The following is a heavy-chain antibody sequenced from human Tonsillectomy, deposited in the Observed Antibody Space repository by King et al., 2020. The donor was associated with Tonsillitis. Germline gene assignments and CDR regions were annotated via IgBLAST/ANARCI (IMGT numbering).Heavy chain of an antibody. CDR3: ASSSGYYVVNAFDI. Sequence: VQLVESGGGLVQPGGSLRLSCAASGFTFSSYWMHWVRQAPGKGLVWVSRINSDGSSTSYADSVKGRFTISRDNAKNTLYLQMNSLRAEDTAVYYCASSSGYYVVNAFDIWGQGTMVTVSS. V-gene: IGHV3-74*01. CDR1: GFTFSSYW. D-gene: IGHD3-22*01. J-gene: IGHJ3*02. CDR2: INSDGSST.